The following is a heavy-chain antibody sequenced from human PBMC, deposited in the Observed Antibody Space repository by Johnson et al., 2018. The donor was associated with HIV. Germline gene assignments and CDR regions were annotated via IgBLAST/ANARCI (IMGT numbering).Heavy chain of an antibody. D-gene: IGHD6-13*01. CDR3: ARGGAAAGGAFDI. J-gene: IGHJ3*02. V-gene: IGHV3-30*02. CDR1: GFTVSSNY. CDR2: IRYAGSNK. Sequence: QVQLVESGGGLVQPGGSLRLSCAASGFTVSSNYMSWVRQAPGKGLEWVAFIRYAGSNKYYADSVKGRFTTSRDNSKNTLYLQLNSLRAGDTAVYYCARGGAAAGGAFDIWGQGTMVTVSS.